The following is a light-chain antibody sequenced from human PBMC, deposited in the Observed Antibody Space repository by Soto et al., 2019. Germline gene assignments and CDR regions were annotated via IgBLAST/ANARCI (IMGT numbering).Light chain of an antibody. Sequence: EIVLTQSPGTLSFSPGERATLSCRASQSVSSTYLAWYQHKPCQAPRLLIYGASSRATGIPDRFSGSGSGTDFTLIISRLEAEDFAVYYCQQYGNSFVGFGQGTKVDI. V-gene: IGKV3-20*01. CDR2: GAS. J-gene: IGKJ1*01. CDR1: QSVSSTY. CDR3: QQYGNSFVG.